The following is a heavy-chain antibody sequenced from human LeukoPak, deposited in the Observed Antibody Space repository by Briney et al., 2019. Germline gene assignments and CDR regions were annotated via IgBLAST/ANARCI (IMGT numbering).Heavy chain of an antibody. V-gene: IGHV1-2*02. CDR3: AKTDSSGYYYSSDY. CDR1: GYTFTGYY. J-gene: IGHJ4*02. CDR2: INPNSGGT. Sequence: ASVKVSCKASGYTFTGYYMHWVRQAPGQGLEWMGWINPNSGGTNYAQKFQGRVTMTRDTSISTAYMELSRLRSDDTAVYYCAKTDSSGYYYSSDYWGQGTLVTVSS. D-gene: IGHD3-22*01.